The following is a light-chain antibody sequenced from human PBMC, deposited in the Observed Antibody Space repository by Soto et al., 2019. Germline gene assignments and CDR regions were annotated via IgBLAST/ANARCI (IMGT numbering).Light chain of an antibody. Sequence: DIPMTQSPSTLSGSVGDRVTITCRASQTISSWLAWYQQKPGKAPKLLIYKASTLKSGVPSRFSDSGSGTEFTLTISSLQPDDFATYYGQHYNSYSEAFGQGTKVELK. V-gene: IGKV1-5*03. CDR2: KAS. CDR1: QTISSW. CDR3: QHYNSYSEA. J-gene: IGKJ1*01.